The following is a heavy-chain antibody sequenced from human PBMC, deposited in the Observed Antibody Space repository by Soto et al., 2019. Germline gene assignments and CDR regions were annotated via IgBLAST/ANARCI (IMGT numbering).Heavy chain of an antibody. J-gene: IGHJ5*02. CDR1: GGSISSGGYS. V-gene: IGHV4-30-2*01. Sequence: QLQLQESGSVLVKPSQTLSLTCAVSGGSISSGGYSWSWIRQPPGKGLEWIGYIYHSGSTYYNPSLKSRVTTSVDRSKNQFSLKLSSVTAADTAVYYCARVPDRWGQGTLVTVSS. CDR2: IYHSGST. D-gene: IGHD2-2*01. CDR3: ARVPDR.